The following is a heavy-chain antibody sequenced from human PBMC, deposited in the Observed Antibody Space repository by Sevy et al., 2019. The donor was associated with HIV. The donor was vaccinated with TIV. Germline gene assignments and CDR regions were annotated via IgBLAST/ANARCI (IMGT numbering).Heavy chain of an antibody. V-gene: IGHV1-24*01. Sequence: ASVKVSCKVSGYTLTKLSMHWVRQAPGKGLEWMGSFDPEDGERIYAQNFQGRVTMSEDTSTDTAYMDLSSFRSDDTAVYYCARGSPFWSAYYSVEYWGQGTLVTVSS. J-gene: IGHJ4*02. CDR2: FDPEDGER. CDR3: ARGSPFWSAYYSVEY. D-gene: IGHD3-3*01. CDR1: GYTLTKLS.